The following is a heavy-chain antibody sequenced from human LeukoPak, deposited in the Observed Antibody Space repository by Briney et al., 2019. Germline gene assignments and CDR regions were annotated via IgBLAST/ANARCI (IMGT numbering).Heavy chain of an antibody. V-gene: IGHV1-2*02. J-gene: IGHJ4*02. D-gene: IGHD6-19*01. CDR2: INTNRGGT. Sequence: ASVKVSCKASRYTFTGYYMHSVRQAPGHGLEWMGWINTNRGGTNYAQNFQGRVNMTRDTPISTAYMELSRLRSDDTAVYYCARDAFSRAVAGTGGTDYWGQGTLVTVSS. CDR3: ARDAFSRAVAGTGGTDY. CDR1: RYTFTGYY.